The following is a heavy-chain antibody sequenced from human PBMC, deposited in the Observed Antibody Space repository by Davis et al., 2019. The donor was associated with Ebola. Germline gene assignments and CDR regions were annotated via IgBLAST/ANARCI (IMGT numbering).Heavy chain of an antibody. D-gene: IGHD3-16*01. CDR3: ARGISGGTVTLGD. Sequence: GESLKISCAASGFTVSSNYMSWVRQAPGKGLEWVAVIYSSGRTFYADSVKGRFTISRENSNNTLYLQMDTLRSEDTAVYHCARGISGGTVTLGDWGQGTLVTVSS. V-gene: IGHV3-66*02. CDR2: IYSSGRT. CDR1: GFTVSSNY. J-gene: IGHJ1*01.